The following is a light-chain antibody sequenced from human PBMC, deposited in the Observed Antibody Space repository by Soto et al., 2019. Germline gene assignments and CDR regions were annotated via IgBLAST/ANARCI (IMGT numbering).Light chain of an antibody. J-gene: IGKJ1*01. CDR2: GAS. CDR1: QSVSSSY. Sequence: EIVVTQSPGTLSLSPGERATLSCRASQSVSSSYLAWYQQKPGQAPRLLIYGASSRATGIPDRFSGSVSGTDFTLTISRLEPEDFAVYSCQQYGSSPQSTFGQGTTVDSK. CDR3: QQYGSSPQST. V-gene: IGKV3-20*01.